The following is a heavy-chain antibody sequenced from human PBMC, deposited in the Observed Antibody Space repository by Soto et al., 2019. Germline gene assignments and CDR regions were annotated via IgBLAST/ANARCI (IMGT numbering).Heavy chain of an antibody. V-gene: IGHV6-1*01. D-gene: IGHD3-10*01. Sequence: QTLSLTCAISGYIGFSNTATWNWIRQSPSRGLEWLGRTYYRSQWHNDYAESVKSRITINPDTSKNQFSLQLNSVTPEDTAVYYCARERGFLSEALDIWGRGTMVTVSS. CDR2: TYYRSQWHN. CDR1: GYIGFSNTAT. J-gene: IGHJ3*02. CDR3: ARERGFLSEALDI.